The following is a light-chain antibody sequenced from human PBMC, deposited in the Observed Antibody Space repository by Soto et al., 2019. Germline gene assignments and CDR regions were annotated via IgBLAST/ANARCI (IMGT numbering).Light chain of an antibody. CDR3: SSYTSSNIPV. Sequence: QSVLTQPASVSGSPGQSITISCTGTSSDVGGYNYVSWYQHHPGKAPKLMIYDVTNRPSGVSNRFSGSKSGNTASLTISGLQAEDEADYYCSSYTSSNIPVFGGGTQLTAL. V-gene: IGLV2-14*03. J-gene: IGLJ7*02. CDR1: SSDVGGYNY. CDR2: DVT.